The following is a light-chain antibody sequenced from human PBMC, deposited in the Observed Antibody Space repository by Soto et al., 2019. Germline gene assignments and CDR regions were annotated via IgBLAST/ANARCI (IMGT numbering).Light chain of an antibody. CDR1: QSVTSTY. CDR2: GVS. Sequence: EIVLTQSPGTLSLSPGERTSLSCRASQSVTSTYLAWNQQKPGQAPRLLMYGVSTRATGIPDRFSGSGSGTDFTLTISRLEPEDFAVYYCQEYGSSRTFGQGTKVEIK. J-gene: IGKJ1*01. CDR3: QEYGSSRT. V-gene: IGKV3-20*01.